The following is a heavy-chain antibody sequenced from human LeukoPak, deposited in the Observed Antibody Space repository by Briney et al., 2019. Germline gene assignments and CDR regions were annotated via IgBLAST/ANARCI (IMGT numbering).Heavy chain of an antibody. CDR1: GYTFTSYG. V-gene: IGHV1-18*04. CDR3: ARDAIVVVPAAIVGMDV. D-gene: IGHD2-2*01. Sequence: ASVKVSCKASGYTFTSYGISWVRQAPGQGLEWMGWISAYNGNTNYAQKLQGRVTMTTDTSKSTAYMELRRLRSDDTAVYYCARDAIVVVPAAIVGMDVWGKGTTVTVSS. J-gene: IGHJ6*04. CDR2: ISAYNGNT.